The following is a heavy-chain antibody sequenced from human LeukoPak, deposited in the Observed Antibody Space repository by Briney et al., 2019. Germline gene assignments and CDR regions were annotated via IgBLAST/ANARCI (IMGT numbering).Heavy chain of an antibody. Sequence: ASVKVSCKASGCTFTSYGISWVRQAPGQGLEWMGWISAYNGNTNYAQKLQGRVTMTTDTSTSTAYMELRSLRSDDTAVYYCARLHRDTAMVTLGYYMDVWGKGTTVTVSS. CDR2: ISAYNGNT. CDR3: ARLHRDTAMVTLGYYMDV. V-gene: IGHV1-18*01. D-gene: IGHD5-18*01. J-gene: IGHJ6*03. CDR1: GCTFTSYG.